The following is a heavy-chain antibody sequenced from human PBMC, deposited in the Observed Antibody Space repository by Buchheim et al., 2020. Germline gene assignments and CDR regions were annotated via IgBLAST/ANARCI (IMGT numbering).Heavy chain of an antibody. CDR2: IFSSGTT. V-gene: IGHV4-30-4*01. CDR3: ARVQDPFNYYYAMDV. Sequence: QVQLQESGPGLVKPSQTLSLTCAVSGDSITSGNKYWSWIRQPPRKGLEWIGYIFSSGTTYYNPSLESRVSLSIDMSKKQFSLNLKSVTAADTAVYFCARVQDPFNYYYAMDVWGQGTT. D-gene: IGHD2-15*01. J-gene: IGHJ6*02. CDR1: GDSITSGNKY.